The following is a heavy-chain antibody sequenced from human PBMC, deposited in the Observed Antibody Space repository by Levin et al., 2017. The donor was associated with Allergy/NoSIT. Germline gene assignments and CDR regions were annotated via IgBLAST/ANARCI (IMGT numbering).Heavy chain of an antibody. CDR2: INHSGST. D-gene: IGHD5-24*01. J-gene: IGHJ6*02. Sequence: SETLSLTCAVYGGSFSGYYWSWIRQPPGKGLEWIGEINHSGSTNYNPSLKSRVTISVDTSKNQFSLKLSSVTAADTAVYYCARLSRDGYNYYYYGMDVWGQGTTVTVSS. V-gene: IGHV4-34*01. CDR1: GGSFSGYY. CDR3: ARLSRDGYNYYYYGMDV.